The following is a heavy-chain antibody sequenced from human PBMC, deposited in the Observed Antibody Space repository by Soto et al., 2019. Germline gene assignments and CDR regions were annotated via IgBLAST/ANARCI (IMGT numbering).Heavy chain of an antibody. CDR3: ARANYDFWSGYGTKFDP. CDR1: GYTFTSYG. CDR2: ISAYNGNT. Sequence: ASVEVSCKASGYTFTSYGISWVRQAPGQGLEWMGWISAYNGNTNYAQKLQGRVTMTTDTSTSTAYMELRSLRSDDTAVYYCARANYDFWSGYGTKFDPWGQGTLVTVSS. J-gene: IGHJ5*02. V-gene: IGHV1-18*01. D-gene: IGHD3-3*01.